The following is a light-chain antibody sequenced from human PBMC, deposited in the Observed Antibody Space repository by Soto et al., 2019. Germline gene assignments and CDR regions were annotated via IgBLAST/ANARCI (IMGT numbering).Light chain of an antibody. CDR1: SRDVGSYNL. CDR2: EGS. Sequence: QSVLTQPASVSGSPGQSITISCTGTSRDVGSYNLVSWYQQHPGKAPKLMIYEGSKRPSGVSNRFSGSKSGNTASLTISGLQAEDEADYYCCSYAGSTYVLGTGTKVTVL. J-gene: IGLJ1*01. CDR3: CSYAGSTYV. V-gene: IGLV2-23*01.